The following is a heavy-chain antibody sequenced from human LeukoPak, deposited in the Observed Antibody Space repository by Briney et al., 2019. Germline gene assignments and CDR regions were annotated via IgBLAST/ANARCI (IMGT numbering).Heavy chain of an antibody. J-gene: IGHJ4*02. V-gene: IGHV1-18*01. Sequence: ASVKVSCTASGYSFISYGIGWVRQAPGQGLEWMGWISADNGKTNYAQKFQGRVTMTTDTSSKTAYMELRSLRSDDTAVYYCARGGTSGWRTPNDDYWGQGTLVTVSS. CDR3: ARGGTSGWRTPNDDY. D-gene: IGHD6-19*01. CDR2: ISADNGKT. CDR1: GYSFISYG.